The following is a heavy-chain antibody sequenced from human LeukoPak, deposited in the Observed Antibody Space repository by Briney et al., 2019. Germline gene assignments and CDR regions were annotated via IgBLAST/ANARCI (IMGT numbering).Heavy chain of an antibody. J-gene: IGHJ4*02. CDR2: IYYSGST. D-gene: IGHD6-6*01. Sequence: SETLSLTCTVSGGSISSSSYYWGWIRQPPGKGLEWIGSIYYSGSTYYNPSLKSRVTISVDTSKNQFSLKLSSVTAADTAVYYCARLPIAARRGEDWGQGTLVTVSS. CDR1: GGSISSSSYY. V-gene: IGHV4-39*07. CDR3: ARLPIAARRGED.